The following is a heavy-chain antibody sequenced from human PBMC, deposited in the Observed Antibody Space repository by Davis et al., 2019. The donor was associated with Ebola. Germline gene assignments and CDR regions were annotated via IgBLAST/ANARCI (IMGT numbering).Heavy chain of an antibody. CDR2: INPNSGGT. D-gene: IGHD6-19*01. J-gene: IGHJ6*02. V-gene: IGHV1-2*02. CDR1: GYTFTSYY. Sequence: ASVKVSCKASGYTFTSYYMHWVRQAPGQGLEWMGWINPNSGGTNYAQKFQGRVTMTRDTSISTAYMELSRLRSDDTAVYYWGRVGEVAVAAMDVWGQGTTVTVSS. CDR3: GRVGEVAVAAMDV.